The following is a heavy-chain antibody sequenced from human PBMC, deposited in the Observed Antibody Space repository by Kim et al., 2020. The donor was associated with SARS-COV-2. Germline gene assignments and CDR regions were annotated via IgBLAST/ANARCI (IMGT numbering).Heavy chain of an antibody. CDR2: ISHDGSNK. CDR3: AKSFSGSYFGYDY. J-gene: IGHJ4*02. V-gene: IGHV3-30*18. CDR1: GFTFNTYG. Sequence: GGSLRLSCAASGFTFNTYGMHWVRQAPGKGLEWVAVISHDGSNKYYADSLKGRCTISRDNSKNTLYLHMNSLRIEDTAVYYCAKSFSGSYFGYDYWGQGTLVTVSS. D-gene: IGHD1-26*01.